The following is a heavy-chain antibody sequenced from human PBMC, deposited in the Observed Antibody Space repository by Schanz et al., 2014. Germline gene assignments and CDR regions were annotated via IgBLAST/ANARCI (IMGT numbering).Heavy chain of an antibody. V-gene: IGHV3-33*01. CDR3: ARVRRRIATPSTPSFRNYYYYAMDV. D-gene: IGHD6-13*01. Sequence: QVQMVESGGGVVQPGRSLRLSCAASGFAFSVYGMHWVRQAPGKGPEWVAVIWSDGSTKYYADSVKGRFTISRDNSKNTLYLQMNSLRAEDTSVYFCARVRRRIATPSTPSFRNYYYYAMDVWGQGTTVTASS. CDR1: GFAFSVYG. J-gene: IGHJ6*02. CDR2: IWSDGSTK.